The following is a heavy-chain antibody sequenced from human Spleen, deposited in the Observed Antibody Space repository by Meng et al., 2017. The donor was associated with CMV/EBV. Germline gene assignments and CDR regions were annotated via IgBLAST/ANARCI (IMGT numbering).Heavy chain of an antibody. D-gene: IGHD3-3*01. Sequence: SETLSLTCIVSGGSVTSGSYYYNWLRQTPGKGLEWIGSIYYSGSTYYNPSLKSRVTISVDTFKNQFSLKLSSVTAADTAVYYCARVFGVVATHYYYYGMDVWGQGTTVTVSS. J-gene: IGHJ6*02. CDR1: GGSVTSGSYY. CDR3: ARVFGVVATHYYYYGMDV. CDR2: IYYSGST. V-gene: IGHV4-39*07.